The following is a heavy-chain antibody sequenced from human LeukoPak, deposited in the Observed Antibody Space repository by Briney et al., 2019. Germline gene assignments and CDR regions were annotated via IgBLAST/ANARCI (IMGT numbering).Heavy chain of an antibody. Sequence: PGGSLRLSCAASGFTFSTYAMHWVHQDPGKGLEGVAVISYDGSNKYYADSVKGRFTISRDNSKTTLYLQMNSLRAEDTAVYYCARAMGRRWYQSYLPHSDAFDIWGEGTMVTVSS. J-gene: IGHJ3*02. CDR2: ISYDGSNK. V-gene: IGHV3-30-3*01. D-gene: IGHD6-13*01. CDR3: ARAMGRRWYQSYLPHSDAFDI. CDR1: GFTFSTYA.